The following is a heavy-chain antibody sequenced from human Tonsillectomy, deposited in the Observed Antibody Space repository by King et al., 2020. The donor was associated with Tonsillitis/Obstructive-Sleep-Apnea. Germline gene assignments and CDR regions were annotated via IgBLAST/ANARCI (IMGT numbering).Heavy chain of an antibody. D-gene: IGHD2-2*01. V-gene: IGHV3-20*04. J-gene: IGHJ4*02. Sequence: VQLVESGGGVVRPGGSLRLSCAASGFTFDEYGMSWVRQAPGKGLEWVSGIDWNGGSTGYADSVKCRFTISRDNAKNSLYLQMNILRAEVTASYYCARVSYCSSTSCYVGGFDYWGQGTLVTVSS. CDR1: GFTFDEYG. CDR3: ARVSYCSSTSCYVGGFDY. CDR2: IDWNGGST.